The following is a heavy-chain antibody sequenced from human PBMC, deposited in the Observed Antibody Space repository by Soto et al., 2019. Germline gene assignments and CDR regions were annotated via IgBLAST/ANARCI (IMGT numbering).Heavy chain of an antibody. CDR2: VYSTGGT. CDR3: VRQGIGNLHGLVDV. V-gene: IGHV4-59*08. D-gene: IGHD1-1*01. Sequence: QVQLQQSGPGLVKPSETLSLTCSVSSGPSSSHNWGWIRPPPGRGLEWIGYVYSTGGTSYNPSLKSRVTTSWDTSTTHISLSLTSVAAAATAVYYCVRQGIGNLHGLVDVWGQGTTVRVSS. J-gene: IGHJ6*02. CDR1: SGPSSSHN.